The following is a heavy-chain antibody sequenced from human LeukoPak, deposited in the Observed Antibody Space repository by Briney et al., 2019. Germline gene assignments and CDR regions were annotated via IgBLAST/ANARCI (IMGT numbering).Heavy chain of an antibody. V-gene: IGHV3-30-3*01. Sequence: GGSLKLSGAALGFIFSSYAMHWVGQAPGKGLKWVALISYDGDNKYYADSVKGRFTISRDNSKNTLYLQMNSLRFDDAAVYYCARHSSGWLDRGTPGGDHWGQGTLVTVSS. J-gene: IGHJ4*02. D-gene: IGHD6-19*01. CDR1: GFIFSSYA. CDR2: ISYDGDNK. CDR3: ARHSSGWLDRGTPGGDH.